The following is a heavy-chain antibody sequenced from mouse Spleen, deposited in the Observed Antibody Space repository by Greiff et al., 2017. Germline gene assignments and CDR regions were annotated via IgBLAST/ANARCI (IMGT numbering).Heavy chain of an antibody. D-gene: IGHD1-1*01. CDR1: GYTFTSYD. Sequence: QVQLQQSGPELVKPGASVKLSCKASGYTFTSYDINWVKQRPGQGLEWIGWIYPRDGSTKYNEKFKGKATLTVDTSSSTAYMELHSLTSEDSAVYFCARWGYYYDGSNGYFDVWGAGTTVTVSS. CDR2: IYPRDGST. V-gene: IGHV1-85*01. J-gene: IGHJ1*01. CDR3: ARWGYYYDGSNGYFDV.